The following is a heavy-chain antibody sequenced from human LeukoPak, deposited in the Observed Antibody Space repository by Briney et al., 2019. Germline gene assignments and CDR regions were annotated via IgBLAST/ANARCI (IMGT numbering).Heavy chain of an antibody. Sequence: PGESLILSCTASGFTFTTHWMSWVRQAPGKGLEWMANIRQDGSEKHYVDSVKGRVTISRDNAENSLYLQMNSLRAEDTAVYYCARVAADNTLFDYWGQGTLVTVSS. J-gene: IGHJ4*02. D-gene: IGHD2-2*02. CDR1: GFTFTTHW. CDR3: ARVAADNTLFDY. CDR2: IRQDGSEK. V-gene: IGHV3-7*04.